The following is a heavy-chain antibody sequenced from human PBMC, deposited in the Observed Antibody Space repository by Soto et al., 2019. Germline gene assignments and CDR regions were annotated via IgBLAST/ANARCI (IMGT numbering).Heavy chain of an antibody. CDR1: GYTLTELS. V-gene: IGHV1-24*01. D-gene: IGHD3-10*01. CDR3: ATPRPEGLLIMVRGVDYFYY. J-gene: IGHJ4*02. CDR2: FDPEDGET. Sequence: ASVKVSCKVSGYTLTELSMHWVRQAPGKGLEWMGGFDPEDGETIYAQKFQGRVTMTEDTSTDTAYMELSSLRSEDTAVYYCATPRPEGLLIMVRGVDYFYYRSQGTLVPVSS.